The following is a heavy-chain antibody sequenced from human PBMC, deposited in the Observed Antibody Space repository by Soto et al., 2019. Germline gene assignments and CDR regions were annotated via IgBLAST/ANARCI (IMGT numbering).Heavy chain of an antibody. D-gene: IGHD2-15*01. Sequence: PGGSLRLSCAASGFTFSSYGMHWVRQAPGKGLEWVAVISYDGSNKYYADSVKGRFTISRDNSKNTLYLQMNSLRAEDTAVYYCAKDKRRYCSGGSCPSYFDYWGQGTLVTVSS. J-gene: IGHJ4*02. CDR1: GFTFSSYG. CDR3: AKDKRRYCSGGSCPSYFDY. CDR2: ISYDGSNK. V-gene: IGHV3-30*18.